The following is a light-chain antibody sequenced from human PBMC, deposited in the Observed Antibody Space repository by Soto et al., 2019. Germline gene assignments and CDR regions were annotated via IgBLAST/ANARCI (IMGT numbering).Light chain of an antibody. CDR1: QSVSSN. V-gene: IGKV3-15*01. CDR2: GAS. Sequence: EIVMTPSPATLSVSPGERATLSSRASQSVSSNLAWYQQKPGQAPRLLIYGASTRATGIPARCSGSGSGTEFTLTISSLQSEDFAVYYCQQYNNWPLTFGGGTKVDIK. CDR3: QQYNNWPLT. J-gene: IGKJ4*01.